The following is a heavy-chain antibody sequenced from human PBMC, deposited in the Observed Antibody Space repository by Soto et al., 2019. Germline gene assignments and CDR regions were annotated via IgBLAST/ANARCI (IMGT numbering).Heavy chain of an antibody. CDR2: LYTGGST. D-gene: IGHD2-2*01. V-gene: IGHV3-53*01. J-gene: IGHJ4*03. CDR1: GFSVTSNY. CDR3: ARATRYFGSFDS. Sequence: EVQLVESGGGLIQPGGSLRLSCVASGFSVTSNYMTWVRQAPGKGLEWVSILYTGGSTYYSDSVKGRSTISRDTPKNTVFLQLNSLRAEDTAIYYCARATRYFGSFDSWGQGDPGQRRL.